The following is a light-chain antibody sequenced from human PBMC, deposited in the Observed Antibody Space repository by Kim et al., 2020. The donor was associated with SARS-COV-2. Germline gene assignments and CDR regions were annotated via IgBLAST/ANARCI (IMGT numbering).Light chain of an antibody. CDR3: KHYNGYPLT. V-gene: IGKV1-5*03. CDR2: TAS. CDR1: QTINSW. J-gene: IGKJ4*01. Sequence: DIQMTQSPSTLSSSVGDRATITCRASQTINSWLAWYQQKPGKAPKLLIYTASTLQNGVPSRFSGSNSGTEFTLTISSLQPDDFATYYGKHYNGYPLTFGGGTTVYIK.